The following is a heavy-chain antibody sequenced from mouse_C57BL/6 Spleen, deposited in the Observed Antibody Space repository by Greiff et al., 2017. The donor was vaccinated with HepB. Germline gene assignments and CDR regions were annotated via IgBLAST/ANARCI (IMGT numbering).Heavy chain of an antibody. V-gene: IGHV1-54*01. CDR2: INPGSGGT. J-gene: IGHJ4*01. CDR3: ARSIYYGNYPAMDY. CDR1: GYAFTNYL. D-gene: IGHD2-1*01. Sequence: QVHVKQSGAELVRPGTSVKVSCKASGYAFTNYLIEWVKQRPGKGLEWIGVINPGSGGTNYNEKFKGKATLTADKSSSTAYMQLSSLTSEDSAVYFCARSIYYGNYPAMDYWGQGTSVTVSS.